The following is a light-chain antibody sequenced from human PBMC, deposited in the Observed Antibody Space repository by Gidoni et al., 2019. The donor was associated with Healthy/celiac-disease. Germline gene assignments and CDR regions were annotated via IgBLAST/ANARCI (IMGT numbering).Light chain of an antibody. J-gene: IGKJ1*01. V-gene: IGKV4-1*01. CDR1: QSVLYSSNNKNY. Sequence: DIVMTQSPDSLAVSLGERATINCKSRQSVLYSSNNKNYLAWYQQKPGQPPKLLIYWASTRESGVPDRFSGSGSGTDFTLTISSLQAEDVAVYYCQQYYSTPRTFGQXTKVEIK. CDR3: QQYYSTPRT. CDR2: WAS.